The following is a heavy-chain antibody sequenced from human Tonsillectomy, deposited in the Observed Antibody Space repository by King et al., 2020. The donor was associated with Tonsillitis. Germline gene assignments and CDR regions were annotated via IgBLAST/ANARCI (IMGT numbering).Heavy chain of an antibody. J-gene: IGHJ4*02. CDR3: AKYISGGEQCFDY. CDR1: GFTFDDYA. Sequence: VQLVESGGGLVQPGRSLRLSCAASGFTFDDYAMHWVRQAPGKGLEWVSGMSWNSGSIGYADSVKGRFTISRDNAKNSLYLQMNSLRAEDTAFYYCAKYISGGEQCFDYWGQGTLVTVSS. V-gene: IGHV3-9*01. CDR2: MSWNSGSI. D-gene: IGHD1-26*01.